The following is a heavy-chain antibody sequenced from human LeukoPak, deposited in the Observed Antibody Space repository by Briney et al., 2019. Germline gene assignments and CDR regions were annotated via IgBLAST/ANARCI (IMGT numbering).Heavy chain of an antibody. V-gene: IGHV4-39*07. Sequence: SETLSLTCTVSGGSISSSSYYWGWIRQPPGKGLEWMGSIYYSVSTYYNPSLNSRVTISVDTSKNQFSLKLSPVTAADTAVYYCARDSITGTTSFDYWGQGTLVTVSS. D-gene: IGHD1-20*01. CDR3: ARDSITGTTSFDY. J-gene: IGHJ4*02. CDR1: GGSISSSSYY. CDR2: IYYSVST.